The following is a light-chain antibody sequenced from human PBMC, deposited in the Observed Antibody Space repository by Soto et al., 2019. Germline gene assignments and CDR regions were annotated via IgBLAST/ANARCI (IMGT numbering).Light chain of an antibody. V-gene: IGKV3-11*01. Sequence: EVVLTQSPATLSLSPGEGATLSCRASQSIGNYLAWYQQKPGQAPRLLIYATSNRATGIPARFSGSGSGTDFTLTISSLEPDYCQQRSSWPFTFGPGTKVAIK. J-gene: IGKJ3*01. CDR3: QQRSSWPFT. CDR1: QSIGNY. CDR2: ATS.